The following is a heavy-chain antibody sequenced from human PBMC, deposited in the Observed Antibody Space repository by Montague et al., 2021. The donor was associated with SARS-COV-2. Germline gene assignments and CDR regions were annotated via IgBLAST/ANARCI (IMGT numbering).Heavy chain of an antibody. J-gene: IGHJ4*02. CDR1: GGSISSYY. CDR3: ARHGPYYEISTGYFRPYYFDH. D-gene: IGHD3-9*01. CDR2: MHYSERP. V-gene: IGHV4-39*01. Sequence: SETLSLTCTVSGGSISSYYWGWIRQPPGRGLEWIGTMHYSERPYXNPSLQSRVTISADRSKNRFSLNLGSVTASDTAVYYCARHGPYYEISTGYFRPYYFDHWGQGSLVTVAS.